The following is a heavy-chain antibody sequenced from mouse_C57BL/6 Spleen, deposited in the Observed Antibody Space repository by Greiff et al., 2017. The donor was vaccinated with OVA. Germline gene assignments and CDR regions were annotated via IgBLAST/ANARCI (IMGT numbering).Heavy chain of an antibody. J-gene: IGHJ2*01. D-gene: IGHD1-1*01. V-gene: IGHV14-2*01. Sequence: VQLQQSGAELVKPGASVKLSCTASGFNIKDYYMHWVKQRTEQGLEWIGRIDPEDGETKYAQKFQGKATITADTSSNTAYLQLSSLTSEDTAVYYCARTGSRVYYFDYWGQGTTLTVAS. CDR1: GFNIKDYY. CDR3: ARTGSRVYYFDY. CDR2: IDPEDGET.